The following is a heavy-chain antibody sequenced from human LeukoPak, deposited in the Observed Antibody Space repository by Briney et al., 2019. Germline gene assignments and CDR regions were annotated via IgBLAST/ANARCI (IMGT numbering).Heavy chain of an antibody. D-gene: IGHD3-22*01. V-gene: IGHV4-39*01. Sequence: PSETLSLTCNVSGGSISSSSCYWGWIRQPPGKGLEWIGSIYYSGSTYYSPSLKSRVTISVDTSKNQLSLKLSSVTAADTAVYYCARRHYYDSSGYYHYFDYWGQGTLVTVSS. CDR2: IYYSGST. J-gene: IGHJ4*02. CDR3: ARRHYYDSSGYYHYFDY. CDR1: GGSISSSSCY.